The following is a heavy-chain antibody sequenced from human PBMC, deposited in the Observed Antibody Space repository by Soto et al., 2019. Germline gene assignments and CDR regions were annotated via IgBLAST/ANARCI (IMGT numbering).Heavy chain of an antibody. CDR2: IYYSGST. CDR3: ARLIVVVPAATFDY. V-gene: IGHV4-31*03. CDR1: GGSISSGGYY. J-gene: IGHJ4*02. D-gene: IGHD2-2*01. Sequence: SETLSLTCTVSGGSISSGGYYWSWIRQHPGKGLEWIGYIYYSGSTYYNPSLKSRVTISVDTSKNQFSLKLSSVTAADTAVYYCARLIVVVPAATFDYWGQGTLVTVSS.